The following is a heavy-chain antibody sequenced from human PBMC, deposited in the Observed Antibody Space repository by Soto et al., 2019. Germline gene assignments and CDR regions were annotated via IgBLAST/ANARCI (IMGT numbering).Heavy chain of an antibody. CDR2: VYHTGST. J-gene: IGHJ4*02. CDR1: GGSITSYY. D-gene: IGHD2-15*01. V-gene: IGHV4-59*01. CDR3: ATRPPGAWYGVFDD. Sequence: PSETLSLTCTVSVSGGSITSYYWSWIRQPPGKGPEWIGYVYHTGSTNYNPSLNSRVTISLDTSKNLFSLKLSSVTAADTAVYYCATRPPGAWYGVFDDWGKGALVTVSS.